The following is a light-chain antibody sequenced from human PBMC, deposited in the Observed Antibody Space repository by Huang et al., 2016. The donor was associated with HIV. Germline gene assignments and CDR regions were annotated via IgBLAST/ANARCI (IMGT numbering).Light chain of an antibody. Sequence: EVVLTQSPGTLSLSPGERATLSCRASQTISSNYFAWYQQNPGQAPRLLIYGTSNRATGIPDRFRGSGSGTDCTLTISRLEPEDFAVYYCQQYGNSPPYTFGQGTTLDIK. CDR1: QTISSNY. CDR2: GTS. V-gene: IGKV3-20*01. J-gene: IGKJ2*01. CDR3: QQYGNSPPYT.